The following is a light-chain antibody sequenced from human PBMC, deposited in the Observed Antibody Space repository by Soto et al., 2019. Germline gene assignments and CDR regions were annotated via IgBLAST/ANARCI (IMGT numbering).Light chain of an antibody. V-gene: IGKV3-11*01. Sequence: EIVLTQSPATLSLSPGERATLSCRASQSVSSYLAWYQQKPGQAPRLLIYDASNRATGIPDRFSGSGSGTDFTLTISSLQTEDFATYYCQQCYSSPPWTFGQGTKVDIK. J-gene: IGKJ1*01. CDR1: QSVSSY. CDR2: DAS. CDR3: QQCYSSPPWT.